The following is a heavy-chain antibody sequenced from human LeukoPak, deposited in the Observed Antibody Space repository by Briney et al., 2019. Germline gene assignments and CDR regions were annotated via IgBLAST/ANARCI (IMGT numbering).Heavy chain of an antibody. CDR1: GFTFDDYA. Sequence: GRSLRLSCAASGFTFDDYAMHWVRQAPGKGLEWVSGISWNSGSIGYADSVKGRFTISRDNAKNSLYLQMNILRAKDTALYYCEKDITPLSYNSSGYPYYWGQGPLVTVSS. D-gene: IGHD3-22*01. CDR2: ISWNSGSI. CDR3: EKDITPLSYNSSGYPYY. V-gene: IGHV3-9*01. J-gene: IGHJ4*02.